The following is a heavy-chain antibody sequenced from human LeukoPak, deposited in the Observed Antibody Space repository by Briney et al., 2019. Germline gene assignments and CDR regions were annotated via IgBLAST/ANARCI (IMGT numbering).Heavy chain of an antibody. J-gene: IGHJ6*02. V-gene: IGHV1-69*13. CDR1: GGTFSNYA. CDR2: IIPMFNTP. D-gene: IGHD2-2*01. Sequence: SVKVSCKASGGTFSNYAISWVRQAPGQGLEWMGGIIPMFNTPNYARNFQGKVTFTADESTGTAYMELSSLTSDDTAVYFCAGDLPDIVVIPAAMDVWGQGTTVTVSS. CDR3: AGDLPDIVVIPAAMDV.